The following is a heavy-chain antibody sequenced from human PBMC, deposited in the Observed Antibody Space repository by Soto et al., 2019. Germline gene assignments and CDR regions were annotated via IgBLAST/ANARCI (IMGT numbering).Heavy chain of an antibody. J-gene: IGHJ3*02. CDR1: GYSFTSCW. V-gene: IGHV5-51*01. CDR3: ARRQLVSGATDAFDI. D-gene: IGHD1-26*01. CDR2: IYPGDSDT. Sequence: GESLKISCKGSGYSFTSCWIGWVRQMPGKGLEWMGIIYPGDSDTRYSPSFQGQVTISADKSISTAYLQWSSLKASDTAMYYCARRQLVSGATDAFDIWGQGTMVTVSS.